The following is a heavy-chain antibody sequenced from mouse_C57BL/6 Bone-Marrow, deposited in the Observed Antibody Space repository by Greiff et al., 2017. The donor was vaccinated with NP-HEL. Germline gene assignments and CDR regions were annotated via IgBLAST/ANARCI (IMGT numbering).Heavy chain of an antibody. V-gene: IGHV5-17*01. CDR1: GFTFSDYG. CDR3: AREDYYWYCDV. D-gene: IGHD2-13*01. J-gene: IGHJ1*03. Sequence: EVQRVESGGGLVKPGGSLKLSCAASGFTFSDYGMHWVRQAPEKGLEWVAYISSGSSTNYYADTVKGRFTISRDNAKNTLFLQMTSLRSEDTAMYYCAREDYYWYCDVWGTGTTVTVSS. CDR2: ISSGSSTN.